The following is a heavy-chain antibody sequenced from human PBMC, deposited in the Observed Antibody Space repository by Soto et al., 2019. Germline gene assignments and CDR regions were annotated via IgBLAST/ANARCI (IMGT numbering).Heavy chain of an antibody. CDR3: ARVLYCSGGSCPRRYFDY. Sequence: PSETLSLTCTFSGGSISSGGYYLSWIRKHPGKGLEWIGYIYYSGSTYYNPSLKSRVTISVDTSKNQFSLKLSSVTAADTAVYYCARVLYCSGGSCPRRYFDYWGQGTLVTVSS. CDR2: IYYSGST. D-gene: IGHD2-15*01. CDR1: GGSISSGGYY. V-gene: IGHV4-31*03. J-gene: IGHJ4*02.